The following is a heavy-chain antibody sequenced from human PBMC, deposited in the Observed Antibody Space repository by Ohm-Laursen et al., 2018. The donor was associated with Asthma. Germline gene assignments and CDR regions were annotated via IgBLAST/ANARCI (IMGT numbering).Heavy chain of an antibody. CDR3: ARDIVASSSSWYYYYYGMDV. J-gene: IGHJ6*02. D-gene: IGHD6-13*01. CDR1: GFTFSIYA. Sequence: SLRLSCSASGFTFSIYALHWVRQAPGKGLEWVAIISSAETYKNYANSVKGRFTISKDNSKNTLFLQMNSLRPDDTAVYYCARDIVASSSSWYYYYYGMDVWGQGTLVTVSS. CDR2: ISSAETYK. V-gene: IGHV3-30*04.